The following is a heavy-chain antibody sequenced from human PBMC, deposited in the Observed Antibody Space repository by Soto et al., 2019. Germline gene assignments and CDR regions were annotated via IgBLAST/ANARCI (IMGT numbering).Heavy chain of an antibody. D-gene: IGHD2-21*02. J-gene: IGHJ6*02. V-gene: IGHV4-30-2*01. CDR1: GGSISGGGYS. CDR3: ARAYCGGDCPFGMDV. Sequence: TLSLTCAVSGGSISGGGYSWSWIRQPPGKGLEWIGYIYHSGSTYYNPSLKSRVTISVDRSKNQFSLKLSSVTAADTAVYYCARAYCGGDCPFGMDVWGQGTTVT. CDR2: IYHSGST.